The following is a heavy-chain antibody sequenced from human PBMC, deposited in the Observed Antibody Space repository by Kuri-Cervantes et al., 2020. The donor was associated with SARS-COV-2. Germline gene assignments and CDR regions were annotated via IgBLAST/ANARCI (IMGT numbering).Heavy chain of an antibody. CDR1: GYTFTSYD. CDR2: MNPNSGNT. D-gene: IGHD6-13*01. CDR3: ARTVAAAGIFVWFDP. Sequence: ASVKVSCKASGYTFTSYDINWVRQATGQGLEWMGWMNPNSGNTGYAQKFQGRVTMTRNTSISTAYMELSSLRSEDTAVYYCARTVAAAGIFVWFDPWGQGTLVTVSS. J-gene: IGHJ5*02. V-gene: IGHV1-8*01.